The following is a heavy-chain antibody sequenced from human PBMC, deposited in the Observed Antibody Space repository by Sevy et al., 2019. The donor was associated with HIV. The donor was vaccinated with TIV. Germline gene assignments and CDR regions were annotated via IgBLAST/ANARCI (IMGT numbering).Heavy chain of an antibody. CDR1: GFTFSSYA. J-gene: IGHJ4*02. CDR3: ARDASGGSGSYLDY. V-gene: IGHV3-30-3*01. CDR2: ISYDGSNK. Sequence: GESLKISCAASGFTFSSYAMHWVRQAPGKGLEWVAVISYDGSNKYYADSVKGRFTISRDNSKNTLYLQMNSLRAEDTAVYYCARDASGGSGSYLDYWGQGTLVTVSS. D-gene: IGHD3-10*01.